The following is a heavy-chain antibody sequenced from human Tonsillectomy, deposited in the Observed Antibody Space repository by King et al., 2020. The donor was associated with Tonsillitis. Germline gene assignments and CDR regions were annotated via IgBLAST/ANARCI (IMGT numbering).Heavy chain of an antibody. CDR2: TYYNGNN. CDR1: GCSISSSSYY. V-gene: IGHV4-39*01. CDR3: ANGIAVAGTRYYYYYMDV. D-gene: IGHD6-19*01. J-gene: IGHJ6*03. Sequence: LQLQESGPGLVKPSETLALTCTVSGCSISSSSYYWGWIRQPPGKGLEWIVRTYYNGNNYYNPSLKSRVPLSVDPSNNQFSLKLSSVTAADTAVNYCANGIAVAGTRYYYYYMDVRGKGTTVTVSS.